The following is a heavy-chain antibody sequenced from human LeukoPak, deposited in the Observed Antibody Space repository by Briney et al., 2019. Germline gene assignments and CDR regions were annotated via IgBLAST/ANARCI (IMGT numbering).Heavy chain of an antibody. Sequence: GGSLRLSCAASGFTFSSYEMNWVRQAPGKGLEWVSYISSGGSTIYYADSVKGRFTISRDNAENSLYLQMNSLRAEDTAVYYCARTLGANYYYYGMDVWGQGTTVTVSS. CDR3: ARTLGANYYYYGMDV. D-gene: IGHD1-26*01. CDR1: GFTFSSYE. CDR2: ISSGGSTI. J-gene: IGHJ6*02. V-gene: IGHV3-48*03.